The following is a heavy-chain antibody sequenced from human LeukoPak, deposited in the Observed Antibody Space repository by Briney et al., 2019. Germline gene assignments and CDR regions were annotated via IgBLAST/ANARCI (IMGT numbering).Heavy chain of an antibody. CDR2: IYYSGST. Sequence: PSETLSLTCTVSGGSVSSDSYFWTWIRQPPGKGLEWIGYIYYSGSTNYNPSLKSRVTISLDTSKSQISLKLSSVTAADTAVYYCARHGGGNSVYYLDYWGQGTLVTVSS. D-gene: IGHD4-23*01. J-gene: IGHJ4*02. CDR1: GGSVSSDSYF. V-gene: IGHV4-61*01. CDR3: ARHGGGNSVYYLDY.